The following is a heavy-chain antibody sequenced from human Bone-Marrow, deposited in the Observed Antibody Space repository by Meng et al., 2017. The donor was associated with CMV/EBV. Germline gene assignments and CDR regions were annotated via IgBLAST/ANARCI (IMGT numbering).Heavy chain of an antibody. D-gene: IGHD6-19*01. V-gene: IGHV3-21*01. CDR1: GSKVNKDG. CDR2: CRKTGREI. CDR3: ERRDASGWLSLDS. J-gene: IGHJ4*02. Sequence: GSKVNKDGMNWVSQAPGKGMEWVSGCRKTGREIFYAESVKGRFTISRDNSRNTVCREMNSMREEEKERYYCERRDASGWLSLDSWGRGTLVTVSS.